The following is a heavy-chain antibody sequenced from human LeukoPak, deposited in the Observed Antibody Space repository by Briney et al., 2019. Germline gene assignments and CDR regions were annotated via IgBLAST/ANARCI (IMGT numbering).Heavy chain of an antibody. CDR2: INPNSGGT. D-gene: IGHD4-17*01. V-gene: IGHV1-2*02. J-gene: IGHJ4*02. Sequence: ASVKVSCKASGYIFTDYYMHWVRQAPGQGLEWMGWINPNSGGTNYAQKFQGRVTMTRDTSISTAYMELSRLRSDDTAVYYCAIRDYGDYWYYFDYWGQGTLVTVSS. CDR1: GYIFTDYY. CDR3: AIRDYGDYWYYFDY.